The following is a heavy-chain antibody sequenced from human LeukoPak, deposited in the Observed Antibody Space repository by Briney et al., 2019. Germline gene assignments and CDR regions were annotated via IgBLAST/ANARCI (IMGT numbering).Heavy chain of an antibody. D-gene: IGHD6-13*01. CDR2: IYTSGNT. J-gene: IGHJ3*02. Sequence: SETLSLTCTVSGGSISSYYWNWIRKPAGKGLEWIGRIYTSGNTKYNHSPTSRGTMSVDTTKSQFSLKLSSVTAADTAMYYCTRAWQQLAYGFDIWGQGTMVTVSS. CDR1: GGSISSYY. V-gene: IGHV4-4*07. CDR3: TRAWQQLAYGFDI.